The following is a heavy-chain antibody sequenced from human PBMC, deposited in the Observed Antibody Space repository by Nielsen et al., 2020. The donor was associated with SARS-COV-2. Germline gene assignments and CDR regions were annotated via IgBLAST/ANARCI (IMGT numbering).Heavy chain of an antibody. CDR1: GFTFNDYY. Sequence: GGSLRLSCAASGFTFNDYYMSWIRQAPGKGLEWVSYISSFSSYTRYADSVKGRFTISRDNAKNSLYLQMNSLRAEDTAVYYCVKWVQLDLGYYYHGMDVWGQGTTVTVSS. J-gene: IGHJ6*02. D-gene: IGHD6-6*01. CDR3: VKWVQLDLGYYYHGMDV. V-gene: IGHV3-11*03. CDR2: ISSFSSYT.